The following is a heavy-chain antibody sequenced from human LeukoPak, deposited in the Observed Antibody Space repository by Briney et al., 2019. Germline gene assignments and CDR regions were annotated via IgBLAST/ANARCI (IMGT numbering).Heavy chain of an antibody. CDR1: GYTFTSYG. CDR2: ISAYNGNT. Sequence: AASVKVSCKASGYTFTSYGISWVRQAPGQGLEWMGWISAYNGNTNYAQKLQGRVTMTTDTSTSTAYMELRSLSSDDTAVYYCARGDYYDSSGYSVYWGQGTLVTVSS. D-gene: IGHD3-22*01. CDR3: ARGDYYDSSGYSVY. V-gene: IGHV1-18*01. J-gene: IGHJ4*02.